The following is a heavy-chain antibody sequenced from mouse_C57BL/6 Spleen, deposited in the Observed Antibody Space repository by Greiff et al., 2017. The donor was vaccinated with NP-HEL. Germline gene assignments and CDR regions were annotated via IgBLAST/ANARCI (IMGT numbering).Heavy chain of an antibody. CDR1: GFTFSDYY. J-gene: IGHJ4*01. Sequence: EVKVVESEGGLVQPGSSMKLSCTASGFTFSDYYMAWVRQVPEKGLEWVANINYDGSSTYYLDSLKSRFIISRDNAKNILYLQMSSLKSEDTATYYCARDHGSSPYAMDYWGQGTSVTVSS. V-gene: IGHV5-16*01. CDR3: ARDHGSSPYAMDY. CDR2: INYDGSST. D-gene: IGHD1-1*01.